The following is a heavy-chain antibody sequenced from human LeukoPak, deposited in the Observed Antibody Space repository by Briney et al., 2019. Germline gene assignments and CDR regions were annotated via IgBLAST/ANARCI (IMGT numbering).Heavy chain of an antibody. CDR1: GGSIISYY. V-gene: IGHV4-59*08. D-gene: IGHD6-6*01. CDR2: IYYTGST. J-gene: IGHJ4*02. Sequence: SEALSLTCTDSGGSIISYYWSWIRQQLGKGLEGIGYIYYTGSTCYNPCLTCRLTISLDTSKNQFSLNLNSVTAADTAVYYCARLQYSSSSDYYFDYWGQGTLVTVSS. CDR3: ARLQYSSSSDYYFDY.